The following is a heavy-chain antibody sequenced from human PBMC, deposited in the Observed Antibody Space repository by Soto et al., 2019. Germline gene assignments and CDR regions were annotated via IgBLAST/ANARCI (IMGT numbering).Heavy chain of an antibody. J-gene: IGHJ4*02. V-gene: IGHV4-39*02. CDR1: GGSISSSSYY. Sequence: SETLSLTCTVSGGSISSSSYYWGWIRQPPGKGLEWIGSIYYSGSTYYNTSLKSRVTISVDTSKNQFSLKLSSVTAADSAVFYCAREGVVVAATGYYFDYWGQGTLVTVSS. CDR3: AREGVVVAATGYYFDY. D-gene: IGHD2-15*01. CDR2: IYYSGST.